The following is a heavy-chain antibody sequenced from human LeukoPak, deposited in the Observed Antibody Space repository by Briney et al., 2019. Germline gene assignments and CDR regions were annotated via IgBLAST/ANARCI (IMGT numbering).Heavy chain of an antibody. V-gene: IGHV1-18*04. CDR3: ARASHKTGDFDY. J-gene: IGHJ4*02. CDR2: ISAYNGNT. Sequence: ASVKVSCKASGYTFTGYYMHWVRQAPGQGLEWMGWISAYNGNTNYAQKLQGRVTMTTDTSTSTAYMELRSLRSDDTAVYYCARASHKTGDFDYWGQGTLVTVSS. CDR1: GYTFTGYY. D-gene: IGHD7-27*01.